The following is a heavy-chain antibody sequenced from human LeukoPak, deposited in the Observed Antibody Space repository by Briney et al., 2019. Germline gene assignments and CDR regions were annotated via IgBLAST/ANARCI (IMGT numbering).Heavy chain of an antibody. CDR3: ARWSPITGARWAFDY. CDR1: GFTFSSYS. J-gene: IGHJ4*02. V-gene: IGHV3-21*01. D-gene: IGHD1-20*01. CDR2: ISSSSSYI. Sequence: NPGGSLRLSCAASGFTFSSYSMNWVRQAPGKGLEWVSSISSSSSYIYYADSVKGRFTISRDNAKNSLYLQMNSLRAEDTAVHYCARWSPITGARWAFDYWGQGTLVTVSS.